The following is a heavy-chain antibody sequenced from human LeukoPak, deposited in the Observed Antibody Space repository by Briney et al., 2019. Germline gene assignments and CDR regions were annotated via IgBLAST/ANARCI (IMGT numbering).Heavy chain of an antibody. CDR2: INPNSGGT. CDR1: GYTFTGYY. D-gene: IGHD6-13*01. J-gene: IGHJ4*02. Sequence: ASVKVSCKASGYTFTGYYMHWVRQAPGQGLEWMGWINPNSGGTNYAQKFQGWVTMTRDTSISTAYMELSRLRSDDTAVYYCARDDSVGSAAGNLDYWGQGTLVTVSS. CDR3: ARDDSVGSAAGNLDY. V-gene: IGHV1-2*04.